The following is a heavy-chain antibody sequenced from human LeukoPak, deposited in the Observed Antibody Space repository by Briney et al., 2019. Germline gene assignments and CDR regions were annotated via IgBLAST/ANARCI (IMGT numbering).Heavy chain of an antibody. Sequence: GGSLRLSCAASGFTFSSYGMHWVRQAPGKGLEWVAVIWYDGSNKYYADSVKGRFTISRDNSRNTLYLQMNSLRAEDTAVYYCARVVVVVAFDYWGQGTLVTVSS. CDR2: IWYDGSNK. V-gene: IGHV3-33*01. CDR1: GFTFSSYG. J-gene: IGHJ4*02. CDR3: ARVVVVVAFDY. D-gene: IGHD2-15*01.